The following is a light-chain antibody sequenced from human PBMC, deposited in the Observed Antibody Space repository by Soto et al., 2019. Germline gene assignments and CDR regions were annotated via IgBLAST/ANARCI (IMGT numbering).Light chain of an antibody. V-gene: IGKV3-15*01. Sequence: EIGMTQSPATLSVSSGERATLSCRASQSVSSNLAWYQQKPGQAPRLLIYGASTRATGIPARFSGSGSGTEFTLTISSLQSEDVAVYYCQQYNNWPRTFGQGTKVEIK. CDR2: GAS. CDR1: QSVSSN. J-gene: IGKJ1*01. CDR3: QQYNNWPRT.